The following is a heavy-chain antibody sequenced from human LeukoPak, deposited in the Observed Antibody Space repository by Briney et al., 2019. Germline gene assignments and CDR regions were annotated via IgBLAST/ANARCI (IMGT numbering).Heavy chain of an antibody. CDR3: AKGSGINHYHWIDP. CDR2: ISGGGGST. CDR1: GFTVSSNY. J-gene: IGHJ5*02. Sequence: GGSLRPSCAASGFTVSSNYMSWVRQAPGKGLEWVSGISGGGGSTYYADSVKGRFTISRDNSKNTLYLQMDGLRAEDTALYYCAKGSGINHYHWIDPWGQGTLVTVSS. D-gene: IGHD1-14*01. V-gene: IGHV3-23*01.